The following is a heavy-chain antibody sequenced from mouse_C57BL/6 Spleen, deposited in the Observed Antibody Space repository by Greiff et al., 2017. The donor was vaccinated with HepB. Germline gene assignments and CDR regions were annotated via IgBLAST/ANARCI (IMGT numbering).Heavy chain of an antibody. J-gene: IGHJ4*01. CDR1: GYTFTSYW. Sequence: VQLQQPGAELVMPGASVKLSCKASGYTFTSYWMHWVKQRPGQGLEWIGEIDPSDSYTNYNQKFKGKSTLTVDKSSSTAYMQLSSLTSEDSAVYYCARSGGSYGAMDYWGQGTSVTVSS. V-gene: IGHV1-69*01. D-gene: IGHD2-10*02. CDR2: IDPSDSYT. CDR3: ARSGGSYGAMDY.